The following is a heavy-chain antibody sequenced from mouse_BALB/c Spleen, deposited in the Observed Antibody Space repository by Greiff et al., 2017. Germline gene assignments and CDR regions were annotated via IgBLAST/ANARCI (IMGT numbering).Heavy chain of an antibody. J-gene: IGHJ2*01. CDR3: ARGIYYYGSSYGGDY. CDR1: GFTFSSYA. CDR2: ISSGGST. Sequence: EVKLMESGGGLVKPGGSLKLSCAASGFTFSSYAMSWVRQTPEKRLEWVASISSGGSTYYPDSVKGRFTISRDNARNILYLQMSSLRSEDTAMYYCARGIYYYGSSYGGDYWGQGTTLTVSS. V-gene: IGHV5-6-5*01. D-gene: IGHD1-1*01.